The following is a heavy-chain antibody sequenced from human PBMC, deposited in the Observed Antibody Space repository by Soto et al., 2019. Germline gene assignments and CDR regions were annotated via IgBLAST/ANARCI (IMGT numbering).Heavy chain of an antibody. D-gene: IGHD2-2*01. CDR1: GFTFSSYA. Sequence: GGSLRLSCAASGFTFSSYAMSWVRQAPGKGLEWVSAISGSGGSTYYADSVKGRFTISRDNSKNTLYLQMNSLRAEDTAVYYCAKPGLTRYCSSTSCQLGYYFDYWGQGTLVTVSS. CDR2: ISGSGGST. J-gene: IGHJ4*02. CDR3: AKPGLTRYCSSTSCQLGYYFDY. V-gene: IGHV3-23*01.